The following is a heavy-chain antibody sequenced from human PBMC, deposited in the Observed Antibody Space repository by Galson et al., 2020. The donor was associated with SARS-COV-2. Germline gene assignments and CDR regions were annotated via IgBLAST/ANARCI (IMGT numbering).Heavy chain of an antibody. CDR1: GFTFSSYW. CDR3: ARGLDIVATILGY. D-gene: IGHD5-12*01. J-gene: IGHJ4*01. V-gene: IGHV3-74*01. Sequence: ALHGESLKISCAASGFTFSSYWMHWVRQAPGKGLVWVSRIYSEGSSTSYADSVKGRFTISGDDAKNTLYLHMSSLRAEDTAVYYCARGLDIVATILGYWGQGTLVTVSS. CDR2: IYSEGSST.